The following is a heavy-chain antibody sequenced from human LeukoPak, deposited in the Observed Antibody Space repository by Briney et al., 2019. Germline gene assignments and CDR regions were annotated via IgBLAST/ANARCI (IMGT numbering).Heavy chain of an antibody. Sequence: PSETLSLTCTVSGDSISGSNSFWGWNRRPPGKGLEWIGHVFYSGSSYYNPSLKSRVTISVDTSENQFSLRLSSVTATDTAIYYCARRGITYSTSFFNSWGQGPLVTVSS. V-gene: IGHV4-39*01. CDR2: VFYSGSS. CDR3: ARRGITYSTSFFNS. J-gene: IGHJ4*02. D-gene: IGHD6-13*01. CDR1: GDSISGSNSF.